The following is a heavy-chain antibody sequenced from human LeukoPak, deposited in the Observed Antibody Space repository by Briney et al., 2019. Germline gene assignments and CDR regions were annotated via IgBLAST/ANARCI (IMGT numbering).Heavy chain of an antibody. CDR1: GGSISSYY. Sequence: PSETLSLTCTVSGGSISSYYWSWIRQPPGKGLEWIGYIYYSGSTNYNPSLKSRVTISVDTSKNQFSLKLSSVTAADTAVYYCARDGSSSGYQHWGQGTLDTVSS. V-gene: IGHV4-59*01. CDR2: IYYSGST. CDR3: ARDGSSSGYQH. D-gene: IGHD6-13*01. J-gene: IGHJ1*01.